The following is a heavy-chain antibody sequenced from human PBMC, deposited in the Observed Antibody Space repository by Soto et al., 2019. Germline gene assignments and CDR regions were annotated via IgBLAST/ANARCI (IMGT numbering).Heavy chain of an antibody. CDR2: IIPIFGTP. D-gene: IGHD2-15*01. CDR3: ARDRAPRGWSYLDL. CDR1: GGSFSDYA. Sequence: SVKVSCKAFGGSFSDYAISWVRQAPGQGFEWMGGIIPIFGTPNYAQKFQDRVTFTAHESTNTAYMELSRLTSEDTAVYYCARDRAPRGWSYLDLWGQGTQVTVSS. V-gene: IGHV1-69*13. J-gene: IGHJ4*02.